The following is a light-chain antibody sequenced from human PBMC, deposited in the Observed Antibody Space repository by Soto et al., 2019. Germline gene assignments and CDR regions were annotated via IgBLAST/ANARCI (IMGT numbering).Light chain of an antibody. CDR2: LNSDDTH. CDR3: QTWGTGPWV. Sequence: QSVLTQSPSASASLGASVKLTCTLSSGHSSYAIAWHQQQPEKGPRYLMKLNSDDTHTKGDGIPDRFSGSSSGAERYLTISSLPSEDEADYYCQTWGTGPWVFGGGTQLTVL. CDR1: SGHSSYA. V-gene: IGLV4-69*01. J-gene: IGLJ3*02.